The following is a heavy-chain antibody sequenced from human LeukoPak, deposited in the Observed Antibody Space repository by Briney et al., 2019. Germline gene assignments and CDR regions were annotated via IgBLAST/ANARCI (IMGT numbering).Heavy chain of an antibody. J-gene: IGHJ4*02. D-gene: IGHD3-22*01. V-gene: IGHV4-59*11. CDR2: IYYSGST. CDR3: ARNYYDSSGHYYDRAYFDY. CDR1: GGSISSHY. Sequence: SETLSLTCTVSGGSISSHYWSWIRQPPGKGLEWIGYIYYSGSTNYNPSLKSRVTISVDTSKNQFSLKLSSVTAADTAVYYCARNYYDSSGHYYDRAYFDYWGQGTLVTVSS.